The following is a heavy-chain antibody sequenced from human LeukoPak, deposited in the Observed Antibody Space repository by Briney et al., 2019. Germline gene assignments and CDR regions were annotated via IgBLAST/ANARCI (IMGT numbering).Heavy chain of an antibody. CDR3: ARDGRLRFLEWSEMDV. Sequence: SQTLSLTCTVSGGSISSGGYYWSWIRQHPGKGLEWIGYIYYSGGTYYNPSLKSRVTISVDTSKNQFSLKLSSVTAADTAVYYCARDGRLRFLEWSEMDVWGKGTTVTVSS. CDR2: IYYSGGT. CDR1: GGSISSGGYY. J-gene: IGHJ6*04. V-gene: IGHV4-31*03. D-gene: IGHD3-3*01.